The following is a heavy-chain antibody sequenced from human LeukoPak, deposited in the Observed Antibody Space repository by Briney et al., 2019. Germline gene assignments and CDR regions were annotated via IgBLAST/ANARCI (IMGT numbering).Heavy chain of an antibody. V-gene: IGHV4-59*08. J-gene: IGHJ4*02. CDR2: TFHTGSA. CDR3: ARGVYYYDTRGYSFDY. Sequence: SSETLSLTCTVSGDSTTGYYWSWIRQPPGKGLEWIGYTFHTGSANYNPSLKSRVTISVDTSRNQFSLKLTSVTAADTAVYYCARGVYYYDTRGYSFDYWGQGTLVTVSS. CDR1: GDSTTGYY. D-gene: IGHD3-22*01.